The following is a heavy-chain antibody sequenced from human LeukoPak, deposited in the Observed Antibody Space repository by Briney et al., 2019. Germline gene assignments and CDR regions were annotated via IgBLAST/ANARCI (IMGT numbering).Heavy chain of an antibody. CDR3: ARVGGYCSSTSCYWYYFDY. J-gene: IGHJ4*02. V-gene: IGHV4-34*01. D-gene: IGHD2-2*01. Sequence: SETLSLTCAVYGGSFSGYYWSWIRQPPGKGLEWIEEINHSGSTNYNPSLKSRVTISVDTSKNQFSLKLSSVTAADTAVYYCARVGGYCSSTSCYWYYFDYWGQGTLVTVSS. CDR1: GGSFSGYY. CDR2: INHSGST.